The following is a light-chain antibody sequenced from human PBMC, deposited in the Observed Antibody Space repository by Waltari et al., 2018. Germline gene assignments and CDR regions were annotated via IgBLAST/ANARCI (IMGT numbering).Light chain of an antibody. CDR3: GTWDHSLHGVV. J-gene: IGLJ2*01. CDR1: SSNIGTDH. V-gene: IGLV1-51*01. Sequence: QSVLPQPPSVSAAPGQTVTLSCSGTSSNIGTDHVSWFQQLPGTVPEVVIYVNSERPPRIPDRFSGSKSGTSATLSITGRQTGDEACYYCGTWDHSLHGVVFGGGTELTVL. CDR2: VNS.